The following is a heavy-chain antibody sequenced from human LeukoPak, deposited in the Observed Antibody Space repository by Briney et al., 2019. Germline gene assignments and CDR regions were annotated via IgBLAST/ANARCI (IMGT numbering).Heavy chain of an antibody. CDR2: INHSGST. Sequence: PSETLSLTCAVYGGSFSGYYWSWIRQPPGKGLEWIGEINHSGSTNYNPSLKSRVTISVDTSKNQFSLKLSSVTAVDTAVYYCARGLGATGPYDYWGQGTLVTVSS. CDR3: ARGLGATGPYDY. J-gene: IGHJ4*02. V-gene: IGHV4-34*01. D-gene: IGHD3-9*01. CDR1: GGSFSGYY.